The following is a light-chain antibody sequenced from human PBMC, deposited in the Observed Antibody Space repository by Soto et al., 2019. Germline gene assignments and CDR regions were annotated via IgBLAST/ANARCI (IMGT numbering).Light chain of an antibody. V-gene: IGKV3-11*01. Sequence: LSKRASQSSSSYLAWYQQKPGQAPRLLIYDASNRATGIPARFSGSGSGTDVTLPISSLSSEDVLVNYWRPRSTWGITFGQGTRLEIK. CDR1: QSSSSY. J-gene: IGKJ5*01. CDR3: RPRSTWGIT. CDR2: DAS.